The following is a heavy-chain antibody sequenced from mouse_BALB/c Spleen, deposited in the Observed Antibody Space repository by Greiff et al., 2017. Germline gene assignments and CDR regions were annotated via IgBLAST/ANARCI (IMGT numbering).Heavy chain of an antibody. CDR3: ASRGNYWYFDV. CDR2: IDPANGNT. Sequence: VQLKQSGAELVKPGASVKLSCTASGFNIKDTYMHWVKQRPEQGLEWIGRIDPANGNTKYDPKFQGKATITADTSSNTAYLQLSSLTSEDTAVYYCASRGNYWYFDVWGAGTTVTVSS. D-gene: IGHD2-1*01. CDR1: GFNIKDTY. J-gene: IGHJ1*01. V-gene: IGHV14-3*02.